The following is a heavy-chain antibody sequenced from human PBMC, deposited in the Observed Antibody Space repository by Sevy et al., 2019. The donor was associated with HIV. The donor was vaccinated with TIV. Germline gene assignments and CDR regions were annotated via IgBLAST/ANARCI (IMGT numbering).Heavy chain of an antibody. CDR1: GFTVNDKY. CDR2: IFSSGST. V-gene: IGHV3-66*02. J-gene: IGHJ4*02. D-gene: IGHD6-19*01. Sequence: GGSLRLSCAISGFTVNDKYIIWVRQAPGKGLGWVSVIFSSGSTYYADSAKGRFTISRDNSKNTVYLQMNSLRAEDTAVYYCVSLFLSYRSGWSYFDYWGQGTLVTVSS. CDR3: VSLFLSYRSGWSYFDY.